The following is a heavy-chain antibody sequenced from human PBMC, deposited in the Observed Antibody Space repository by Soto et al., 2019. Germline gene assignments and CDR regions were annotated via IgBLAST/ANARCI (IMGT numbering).Heavy chain of an antibody. CDR3: ARDPLGYCISTSCLTNWFDP. J-gene: IGHJ5*02. V-gene: IGHV1-69*12. CDR2: IIPIFGTA. Sequence: QVQLVQSGAEVKKPGSSVKVSCKASGGTFSSYAISWVRQAPGQGLEWMGGIIPIFGTANYAQKFQGRVTMTADESTSTAYMELSSLRSEDTAVYYCARDPLGYCISTSCLTNWFDPWGQGTLVTVSS. D-gene: IGHD2-2*01. CDR1: GGTFSSYA.